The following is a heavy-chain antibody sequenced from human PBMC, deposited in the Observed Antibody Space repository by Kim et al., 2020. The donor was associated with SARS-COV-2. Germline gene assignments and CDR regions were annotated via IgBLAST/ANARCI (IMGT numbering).Heavy chain of an antibody. J-gene: IGHJ4*02. Sequence: GGSLRLSCAASGFTFDDYAMHWVRQAPGKGLEWVSLIRGDGSSTYYADSLKGRFTISRDNSKNSLYLQVNSLRTEDTAFYYCAKAWGFYGVRSGGGIDYWSQGTLVTVSS. V-gene: IGHV3-43*02. CDR1: GFTFDDYA. D-gene: IGHD4-17*01. CDR2: IRGDGSST. CDR3: AKAWGFYGVRSGGGIDY.